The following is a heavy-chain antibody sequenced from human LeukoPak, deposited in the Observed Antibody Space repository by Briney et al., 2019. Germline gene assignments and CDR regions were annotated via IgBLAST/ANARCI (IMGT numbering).Heavy chain of an antibody. V-gene: IGHV1-18*01. Sequence: ASVKVPCKASGYTFTSYGISWVRQAPGQGLEWMGWISAYNGNTNYAQKLQGRVTMTTDTSTSTAYMELRSLRSDDTAVYYCARARLLRYYDWLLYHSNWFDPWGQGTLVTVSS. J-gene: IGHJ5*02. CDR2: ISAYNGNT. CDR3: ARARLLRYYDWLLYHSNWFDP. D-gene: IGHD3-9*01. CDR1: GYTFTSYG.